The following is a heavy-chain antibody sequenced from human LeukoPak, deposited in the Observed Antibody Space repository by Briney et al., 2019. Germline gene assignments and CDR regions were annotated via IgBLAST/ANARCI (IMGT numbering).Heavy chain of an antibody. Sequence: ASVKVSCKASGYTFTGYYMHWVRQAPGQGLEWMGWINPNSGGTNYAQKFQGRVTMTRDTSISTVYMELSRLRSGDTAVYYCARSMIRGVPSVLFHYWGQGTLVTVSS. CDR1: GYTFTGYY. D-gene: IGHD3-10*01. J-gene: IGHJ4*02. V-gene: IGHV1-2*02. CDR2: INPNSGGT. CDR3: ARSMIRGVPSVLFHY.